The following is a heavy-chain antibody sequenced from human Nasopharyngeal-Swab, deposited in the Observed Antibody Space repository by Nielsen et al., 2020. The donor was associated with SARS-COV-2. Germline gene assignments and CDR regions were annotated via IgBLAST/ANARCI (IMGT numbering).Heavy chain of an antibody. Sequence: SETLSLTCTVSGGSISSSSYYWSWIRQPPGKGLEWIGEINHSGSTNYNPSFKSRVTISVDTSKNQFSLKLSSVTAADTAVYYCARGWFDYWGQGTLVTVSS. CDR1: GGSISSSSYY. CDR3: ARGWFDY. CDR2: INHSGST. J-gene: IGHJ4*02. V-gene: IGHV4-39*07.